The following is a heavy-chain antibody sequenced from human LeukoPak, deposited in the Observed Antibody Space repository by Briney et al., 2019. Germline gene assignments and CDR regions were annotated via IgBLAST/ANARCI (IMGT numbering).Heavy chain of an antibody. CDR3: ARDGTSSGWSFDY. D-gene: IGHD6-19*01. CDR1: GFIFSSYA. Sequence: GGSLRLSCAASGFIFSSYAMSWVRQAPGQGLEWVSGISGSGGSTYYADSVKGRFTISRDNSKNTLFLQMNTLRAEDTAVYYCARDGTSSGWSFDYWGRGTLVTVSS. J-gene: IGHJ4*02. CDR2: ISGSGGST. V-gene: IGHV3-23*01.